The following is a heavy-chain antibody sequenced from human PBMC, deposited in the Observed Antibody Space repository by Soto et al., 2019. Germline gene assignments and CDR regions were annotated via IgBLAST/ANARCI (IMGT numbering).Heavy chain of an antibody. J-gene: IGHJ4*02. CDR1: GFTFSSYG. D-gene: IGHD1-7*01. CDR3: ARDGVTGTTSYFDY. CDR2: MWYDGSNE. V-gene: IGHV3-33*01. Sequence: GGSLRLSCAPSGFTFSSYGMHLVRQAPGQGLEWVAVMWYDGSNEYYADCVKGRFTISRDNSKSTLFLHMSSLRVEDRGVYYCARDGVTGTTSYFDYWGQGTLVTVSS.